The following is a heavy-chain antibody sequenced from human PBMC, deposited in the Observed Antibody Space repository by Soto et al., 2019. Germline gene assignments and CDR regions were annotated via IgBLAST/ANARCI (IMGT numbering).Heavy chain of an antibody. Sequence: SETLSLTCAVSDDSISSGAYSWCWIRPPPGKGLEWIASILNSGSTYYHPPLKRRTFISLDRYKKHFFLNLISVAAAETAEYFCARAGASTRPFDHWGRGTLVTVSS. D-gene: IGHD2-2*01. CDR3: ARAGASTRPFDH. V-gene: IGHV4-30-2*01. CDR1: DDSISSGAYS. J-gene: IGHJ4*02. CDR2: ILNSGST.